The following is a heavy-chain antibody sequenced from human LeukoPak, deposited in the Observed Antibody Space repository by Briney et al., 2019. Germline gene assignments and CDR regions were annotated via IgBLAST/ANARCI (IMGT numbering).Heavy chain of an antibody. CDR2: IYYSGST. Sequence: SETLSLTCTVSGGSISSSSYYWGWIRQPPGKGLEWIGSIYYSGSTYYNPSLKSRVTISVDTSKNQFSLKLSSVTAADTAVYYCAREGAQYSGSYFSWFDPWGQGTLVTVSS. J-gene: IGHJ5*02. D-gene: IGHD1-26*01. CDR3: AREGAQYSGSYFSWFDP. CDR1: GGSISSSSYY. V-gene: IGHV4-39*07.